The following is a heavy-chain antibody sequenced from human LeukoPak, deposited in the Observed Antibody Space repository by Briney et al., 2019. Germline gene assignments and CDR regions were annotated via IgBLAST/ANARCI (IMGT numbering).Heavy chain of an antibody. D-gene: IGHD3-22*01. J-gene: IGHJ4*02. CDR3: AKGSYYDSSGSFYFDY. CDR2: IKQDGSEK. V-gene: IGHV3-7*03. CDR1: GFTFSSYW. Sequence: GGSLRLSCAASGFTFSSYWMSWVRQAPGKGLGWVANIKQDGSEKYYVDSVKGRFTISRDNAKNSLYLQMNSLRAEDTAAYYCAKGSYYDSSGSFYFDYWGQGTLVTVSS.